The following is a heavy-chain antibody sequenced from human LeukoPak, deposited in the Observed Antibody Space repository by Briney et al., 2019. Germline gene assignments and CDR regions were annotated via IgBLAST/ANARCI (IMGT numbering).Heavy chain of an antibody. CDR2: MNPNSGNT. J-gene: IGHJ4*02. CDR1: GYTFTSYD. CDR3: ARGPHERSGYPDD. Sequence: ASVKVSCKASGYTFTSYDINWVRQAAGQGLEWMGWMNPNSGNTGYAQKFQGRVTITRNTSISTAYMELSSLRSEDTAVYYCARGPHERSGYPDDWGQGTLVTVSS. V-gene: IGHV1-8*01. D-gene: IGHD3-22*01.